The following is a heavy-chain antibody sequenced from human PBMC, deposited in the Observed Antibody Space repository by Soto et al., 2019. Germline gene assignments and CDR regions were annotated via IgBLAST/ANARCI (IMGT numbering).Heavy chain of an antibody. CDR2: ISYDESNK. CDR3: AREVGRFDY. D-gene: IGHD1-26*01. Sequence: QVQLVESGGGVVQPGRSLRLSCAASGFTFSRYPMHWVRQAPGKGLEWVAVISYDESNKDYTDSVKGRFTISRDNSKKALYLQMDSLRREDTAVYYCAREVGRFDYWGHGTLVTVSS. CDR1: GFTFSRYP. J-gene: IGHJ4*01. V-gene: IGHV3-30-3*01.